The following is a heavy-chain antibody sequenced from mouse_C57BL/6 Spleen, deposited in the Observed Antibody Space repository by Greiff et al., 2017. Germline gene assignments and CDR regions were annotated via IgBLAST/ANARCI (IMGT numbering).Heavy chain of an antibody. J-gene: IGHJ2*01. D-gene: IGHD1-1*01. CDR1: GYTFTDYY. CDR3: ANYGSSLDY. CDR2: INPNNGGT. Sequence: VQLQQSGPELVKPGASVKISCKASGYTFTDYYMNWVKQSHGKSLEWIGDINPNNGGTSYTQKFKGKATLTVDKSSSTAYMELRSLTSEDSAVYYCANYGSSLDYWGQGTTLTVSS. V-gene: IGHV1-26*01.